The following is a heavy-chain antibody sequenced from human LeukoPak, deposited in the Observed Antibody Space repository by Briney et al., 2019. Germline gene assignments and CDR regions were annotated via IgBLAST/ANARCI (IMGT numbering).Heavy chain of an antibody. D-gene: IGHD6-19*01. CDR3: AREAVAGYGY. CDR2: IIPIFGTA. Sequence: GASVKVSCKASGGTFSSYAISWVRQAPGQGLEWMGGIIPIFGTANYAQKFQGRVTITADESASTAYMELSSLRSEDTAVYYCAREAVAGYGYWGQGTLVTVSS. CDR1: GGTFSSYA. J-gene: IGHJ4*02. V-gene: IGHV1-69*13.